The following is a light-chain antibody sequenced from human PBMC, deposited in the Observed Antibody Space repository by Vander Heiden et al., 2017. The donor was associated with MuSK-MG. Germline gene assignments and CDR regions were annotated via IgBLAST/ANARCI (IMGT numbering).Light chain of an antibody. J-gene: IGLJ3*02. V-gene: IGLV2-11*01. CDR3: CSYAGTYKGV. CDR2: DVS. CDR1: SSDVGGDKY. Sequence: QSALTHPRSVSGAPGQSVTISCTGTSSDVGGDKYVSWYQQHPGKAPKLMIYDVSARPSGVPDRFSGSKCGNTASLTISGLQADDEADYYCCSYAGTYKGVFGGGTKLTVL.